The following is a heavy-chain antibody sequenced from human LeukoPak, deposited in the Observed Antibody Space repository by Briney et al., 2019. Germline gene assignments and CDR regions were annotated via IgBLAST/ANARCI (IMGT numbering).Heavy chain of an antibody. J-gene: IGHJ4*02. Sequence: PGGSLRLSCAASGFTVSSNYMSWVRQAPGKGPEWVSVIYSGGSTYYADSVKGRFTISRDNSKNTLYLQMNSLRAEDTAVYYCASWYYNEYYFDYWGQGTLVTVSS. CDR3: ASWYYNEYYFDY. CDR2: IYSGGST. D-gene: IGHD2/OR15-2a*01. CDR1: GFTVSSNY. V-gene: IGHV3-53*01.